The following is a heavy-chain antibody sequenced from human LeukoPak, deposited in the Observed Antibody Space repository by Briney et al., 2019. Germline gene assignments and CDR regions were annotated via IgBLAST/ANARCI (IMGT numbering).Heavy chain of an antibody. D-gene: IGHD3-16*02. Sequence: ASVKVSCKASGYTFTNYGISWVRQAPGQGLEWMGWINTYNGNTVYAQKLQGRVTMTTDTSTSTGYMELRSLRSDDTAIYYCARENVLTFGGVIVIPAVDYWGQGTLVTLSS. CDR2: INTYNGNT. CDR3: ARENVLTFGGVIVIPAVDY. CDR1: GYTFTNYG. J-gene: IGHJ4*02. V-gene: IGHV1-18*01.